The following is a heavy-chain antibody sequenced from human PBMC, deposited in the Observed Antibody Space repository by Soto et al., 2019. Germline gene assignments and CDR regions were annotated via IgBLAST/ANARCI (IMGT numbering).Heavy chain of an antibody. CDR3: ARLGYCSSTSCQRLNWFDP. Sequence: SETLSLTCTVSGGSISSYYWSWIRQPPGKGLEWIGYIYYSGSTNYNPSLKSRVTISVDTSKNPFSLKLSSVTAADTAVYYCARLGYCSSTSCQRLNWFDPWGQGTLVTVSS. V-gene: IGHV4-59*08. D-gene: IGHD2-2*01. J-gene: IGHJ5*02. CDR2: IYYSGST. CDR1: GGSISSYY.